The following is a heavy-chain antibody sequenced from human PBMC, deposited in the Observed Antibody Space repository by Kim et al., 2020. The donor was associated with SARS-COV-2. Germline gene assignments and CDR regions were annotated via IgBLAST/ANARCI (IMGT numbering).Heavy chain of an antibody. D-gene: IGHD1-1*01. Sequence: GRSLRLSCAASGFSFSRYWMNWVRQAPGKGPEWVANIKEDGSRIYYLDSVKGRFTISRDNAKNSVYLQMNSLRGEESGVYYCVRGTQTPGLDYWGLGTLVTISS. CDR2: IKEDGSRI. J-gene: IGHJ4*02. CDR3: VRGTQTPGLDY. V-gene: IGHV3-7*03. CDR1: GFSFSRYW.